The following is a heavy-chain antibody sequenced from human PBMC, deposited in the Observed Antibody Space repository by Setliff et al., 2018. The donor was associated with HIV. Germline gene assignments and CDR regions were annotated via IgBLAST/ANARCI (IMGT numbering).Heavy chain of an antibody. D-gene: IGHD3-22*01. CDR3: ARVPPDRGGYSIFDS. Sequence: GESLKISCAASGFTISHHWMTWVRQAPGKGLEWVANIKQDGTENYYVDSVKGRFTISRDNAKNSLYLQMNSLRAEDTAMYYCARVPPDRGGYSIFDSWGQGTLVTV. J-gene: IGHJ4*02. V-gene: IGHV3-7*03. CDR2: IKQDGTEN. CDR1: GFTISHHW.